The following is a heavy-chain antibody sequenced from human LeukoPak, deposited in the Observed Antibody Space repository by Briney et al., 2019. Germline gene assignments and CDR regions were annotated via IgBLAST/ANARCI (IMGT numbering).Heavy chain of an antibody. CDR1: GFTFSSYG. CDR3: ARGYNWNYETPTGY. Sequence: GGSLRLSCAASGFTFSSYGMHRVRQAPGKGLEWVAVIWYDGSNKYYADSVKGRFTISRDNSKNTLYLQMNSLRAEDTAVYYCARGYNWNYETPTGYWGQGTLVTVSS. D-gene: IGHD1-7*01. CDR2: IWYDGSNK. V-gene: IGHV3-33*01. J-gene: IGHJ4*02.